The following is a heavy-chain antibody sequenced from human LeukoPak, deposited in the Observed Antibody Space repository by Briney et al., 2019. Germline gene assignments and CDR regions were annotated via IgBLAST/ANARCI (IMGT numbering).Heavy chain of an antibody. CDR2: IYYSGST. CDR3: ARDHYYDSSGYSS. Sequence: SETLSLTCTVSGYSISSGYYWGWIRQPPGKGLEWIGSIYYSGSTYYNPSLKSRVTISVDTSKNQFSLKLSSVTAADTAVYYCARDHYYDSSGYSSWGQGTLVTVSS. J-gene: IGHJ4*02. V-gene: IGHV4-38-2*02. D-gene: IGHD3-22*01. CDR1: GYSISSGYY.